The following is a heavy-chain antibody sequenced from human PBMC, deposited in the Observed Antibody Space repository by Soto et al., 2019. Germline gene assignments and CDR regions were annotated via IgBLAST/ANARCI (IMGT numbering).Heavy chain of an antibody. V-gene: IGHV3-30-3*01. J-gene: IGHJ6*02. CDR1: GFTFSSYA. CDR3: ATARKDNSGTSWYSYYYYGMDV. Sequence: GGSLRLSCAASGFTFSSYAMHWVRQAPGKGLEWVAVISYDGSNKYYADSVKGRFTISRDNSKNTLYLQMNSLRAEDTAVYYCATARKDNSGTSWYSYYYYGMDVWGQGTTGTVS. D-gene: IGHD6-13*01. CDR2: ISYDGSNK.